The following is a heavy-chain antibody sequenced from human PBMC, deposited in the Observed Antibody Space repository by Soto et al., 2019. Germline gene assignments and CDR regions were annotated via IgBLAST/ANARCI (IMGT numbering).Heavy chain of an antibody. J-gene: IGHJ6*02. CDR1: GGTFSSYA. CDR2: IIPIFGTA. Sequence: SVKVSCKASGGTFSSYAISWVRQAPGQGLEWMGGIIPIFGTANYAQKFQGRVTITADESTSTAYMELSSLRSEDTAVYYCARRSRGSYENYYYGMAVWGQGTTVTVSS. V-gene: IGHV1-69*13. D-gene: IGHD1-26*01. CDR3: ARRSRGSYENYYYGMAV.